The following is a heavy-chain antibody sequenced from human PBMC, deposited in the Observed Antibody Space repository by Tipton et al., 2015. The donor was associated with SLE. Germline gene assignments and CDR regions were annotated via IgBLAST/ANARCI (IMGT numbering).Heavy chain of an antibody. V-gene: IGHV4-30-2*01. CDR2: IYHSGST. CDR3: ARDGLAVAGLDY. D-gene: IGHD6-19*01. CDR1: GDSISSGGYS. Sequence: TLSPTCAVSGDSISSGGYSWSWIRQPPGKGLEWIGYIYHSGSTYYNPSLKSRVTISVDRSKNQFSLKLSSVTAADTAVYYCARDGLAVAGLDYWGQGTLVTVSS. J-gene: IGHJ4*02.